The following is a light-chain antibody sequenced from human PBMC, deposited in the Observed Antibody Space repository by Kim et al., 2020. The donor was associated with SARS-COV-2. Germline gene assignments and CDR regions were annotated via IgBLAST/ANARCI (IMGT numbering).Light chain of an antibody. Sequence: DIQMTQSPSSVSASVGDRVTITCRASQAISSWVSWYQQKPGKAPKLLIYAASSLESGVPVRFRGSGSGTDFTLTIPSLQPEDSATYYCPQANRVPFAFGPGTKVDIK. CDR1: QAISSW. J-gene: IGKJ3*01. V-gene: IGKV1-12*01. CDR2: AAS. CDR3: PQANRVPFA.